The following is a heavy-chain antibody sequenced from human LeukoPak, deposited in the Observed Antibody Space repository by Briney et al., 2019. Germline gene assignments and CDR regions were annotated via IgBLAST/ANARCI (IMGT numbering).Heavy chain of an antibody. D-gene: IGHD3-3*01. V-gene: IGHV3-30*01. J-gene: IGHJ6*03. CDR1: GFTFSSYA. Sequence: PGGSLRLSCAASGFTFSSYAMHWVRQAPGKGLEWVAVISYDGSNKYYADSVKGRFTISRDNSKNTLYLQMNSLRAEDTAVYYCARAVPKLEWLPRHYYYYMDVWGKGTTVTVSS. CDR3: ARAVPKLEWLPRHYYYYMDV. CDR2: ISYDGSNK.